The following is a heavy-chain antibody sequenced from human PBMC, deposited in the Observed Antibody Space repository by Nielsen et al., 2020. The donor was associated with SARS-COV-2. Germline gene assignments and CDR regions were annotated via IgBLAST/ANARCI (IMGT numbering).Heavy chain of an antibody. CDR2: ISSNGGST. J-gene: IGHJ4*02. Sequence: GESLKISCSASGFTFSSYAMHWVRQAPGKGLEYVSAISSNGGSTYYADSVKGRFTISRDNSKNTLYLQMNGLRAEDTAVYYCASGYCSGGSCYSRLLDYWGQGTLVTVSS. CDR1: GFTFSSYA. V-gene: IGHV3-64*04. D-gene: IGHD2-15*01. CDR3: ASGYCSGGSCYSRLLDY.